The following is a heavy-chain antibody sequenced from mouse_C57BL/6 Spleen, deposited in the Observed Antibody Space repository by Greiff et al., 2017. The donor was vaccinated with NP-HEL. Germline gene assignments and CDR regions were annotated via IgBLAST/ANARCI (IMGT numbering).Heavy chain of an antibody. D-gene: IGHD4-1*01. CDR3: ARRDWDAWFAY. CDR1: GFTFSDYG. Sequence: EVKLVESGGGLVKPGGSLKLSCAASGFTFSDYGMHWVRQAPEKGLEWVAYISSGSSTIYYADTVKGRFTISRDNAKNTLFLQMTSLRSEDTAMYYGARRDWDAWFAYWGQGTLVTVSA. CDR2: ISSGSSTI. V-gene: IGHV5-17*01. J-gene: IGHJ3*01.